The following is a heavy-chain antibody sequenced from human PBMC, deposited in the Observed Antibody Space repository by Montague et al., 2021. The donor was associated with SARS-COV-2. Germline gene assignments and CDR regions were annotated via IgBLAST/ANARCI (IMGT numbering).Heavy chain of an antibody. CDR1: GFTFSRYT. D-gene: IGHD3-22*01. V-gene: IGHV3-23*01. CDR2: ISGGGDRK. CDR3: AKFSRDSSGVA. J-gene: IGHJ5*02. Sequence: SLRLSCAASGFTFSRYTISWVRQAPGKGLKWVSGISGGGDRKYYADSVKGRLTISRDNSKNTVYVQMNSLRAEDTAVYYCAKFSRDSSGVAWGQGTLVTVPS.